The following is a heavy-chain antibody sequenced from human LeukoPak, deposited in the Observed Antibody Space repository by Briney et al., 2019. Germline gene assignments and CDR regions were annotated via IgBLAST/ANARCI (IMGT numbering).Heavy chain of an antibody. J-gene: IGHJ1*01. CDR3: ARQGYGANPRAEYFQH. D-gene: IGHD4-17*01. Sequence: SETLSLTCTVSGGSISSGRHYWSWIRQPAGKGLEWIGHIYSSGSTNYNSSLKSRVTISVDTSKNQLSLKLSSVTAADTAVYYCARQGYGANPRAEYFQHWGQGTLVTVSS. CDR2: IYSSGST. CDR1: GGSISSGRHY. V-gene: IGHV4-61*09.